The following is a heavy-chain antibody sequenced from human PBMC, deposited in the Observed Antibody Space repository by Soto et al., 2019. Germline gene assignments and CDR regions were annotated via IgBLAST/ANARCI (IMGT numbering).Heavy chain of an antibody. CDR1: GGSISSSNW. CDR3: ARAADGISDWYEYYFDY. J-gene: IGHJ4*02. Sequence: QVQLQESGPGLVKPSGTLSLTCAVSGGSISSSNWWSWVRQPPGKGLEWIGEIYHSGSTNYNPSLKSRVTLSVDESTNQFSMKLRSVTAADTALYYCARAADGISDWYEYYFDYWGQGTLVPGS. CDR2: IYHSGST. V-gene: IGHV4-4*02. D-gene: IGHD6-19*01.